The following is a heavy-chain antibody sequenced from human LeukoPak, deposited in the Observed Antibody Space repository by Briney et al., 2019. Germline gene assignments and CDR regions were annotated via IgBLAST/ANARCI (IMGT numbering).Heavy chain of an antibody. Sequence: GPVKVSCKASGYTLTSYGISWVRQAPGQGLEWMGWISAYNGNTNYAQKLQGRVTMTTDTSTSTAYMELRSLRSDDTAVYYCASTTSLYYFDYWGQGTLVTVSS. D-gene: IGHD2/OR15-2a*01. CDR2: ISAYNGNT. CDR3: ASTTSLYYFDY. V-gene: IGHV1-18*01. CDR1: GYTLTSYG. J-gene: IGHJ4*02.